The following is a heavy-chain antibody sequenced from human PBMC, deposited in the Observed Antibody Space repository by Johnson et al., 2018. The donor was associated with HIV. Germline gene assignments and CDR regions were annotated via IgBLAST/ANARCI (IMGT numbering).Heavy chain of an antibody. CDR2: IGAAGET. J-gene: IGHJ3*02. V-gene: IGHV3-13*01. Sequence: VQVVESGGGLVQPGESLRLSCAASGFTFSSYDMHWVRQSTGKGLEWVSGIGAAGETHYPDPVKGRFTVSRDNANHSLYLHMNNLRVGDTAGYYCARATYYDSRDDAFDIWGQGTMVTVSS. CDR1: GFTFSSYD. CDR3: ARATYYDSRDDAFDI. D-gene: IGHD3-22*01.